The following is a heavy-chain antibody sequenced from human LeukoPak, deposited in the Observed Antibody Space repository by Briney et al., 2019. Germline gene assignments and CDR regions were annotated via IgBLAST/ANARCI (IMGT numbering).Heavy chain of an antibody. V-gene: IGHV4-59*01. J-gene: IGHJ5*02. CDR1: GGSISSYY. CDR3: AGTFYYDSSASPDVWFDP. D-gene: IGHD3-22*01. Sequence: SETLSLTCTDSGGSISSYYWSWIRQPPGKGLEGIGYIYYIGSTNYNPSLKSRVTLSLDTSKNQFSLKLSSVTAADTAVYYCAGTFYYDSSASPDVWFDPWGQGTLVTVSS. CDR2: IYYIGST.